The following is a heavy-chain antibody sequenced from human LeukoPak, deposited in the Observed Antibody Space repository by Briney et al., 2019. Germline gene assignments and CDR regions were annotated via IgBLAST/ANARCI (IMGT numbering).Heavy chain of an antibody. Sequence: GGSLRLSCTASGFTFRNYTMTWVRQAPGKGLEWVSGISWNSGSIGYADSVKGRFTISRDNAKNSLYLQMNILRAEDTALYYCAKDRGQLWQGFDYWGQGTLVTVSS. CDR3: AKDRGQLWQGFDY. CDR1: GFTFRNYT. J-gene: IGHJ4*02. D-gene: IGHD5-24*01. CDR2: ISWNSGSI. V-gene: IGHV3-9*01.